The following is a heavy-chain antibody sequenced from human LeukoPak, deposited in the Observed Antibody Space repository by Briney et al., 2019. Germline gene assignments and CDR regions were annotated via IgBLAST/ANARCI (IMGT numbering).Heavy chain of an antibody. CDR3: AGRTDAQDYYMDV. Sequence: GGSLRLSCAASGFTFSSYAMSWVRQAPGKGLEWVSVIYSVGSTYYADSVKGRFTISRDNSKNTLYLQMNSLRAEDTAVYYCAGRTDAQDYYMDVWDKGTTVTISS. V-gene: IGHV3-23*03. CDR1: GFTFSSYA. CDR2: IYSVGST. D-gene: IGHD1-1*01. J-gene: IGHJ6*03.